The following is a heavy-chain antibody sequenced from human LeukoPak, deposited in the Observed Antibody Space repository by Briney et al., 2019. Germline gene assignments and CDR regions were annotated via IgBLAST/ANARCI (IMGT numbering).Heavy chain of an antibody. CDR1: GGSFSGYY. CDR2: INHSGST. V-gene: IGHV4-34*01. D-gene: IGHD2-2*01. J-gene: IGHJ5*02. Sequence: SETLSLTCAVYGGSFSGYYWSWIRQPPGKGLEWIGEINHSGSTNYNPSLKSRVTISVDTSKNQFSLRLSSGTAADTAVYYCARHLGYCSSTSCYLGWFDPWGQGTLVTVSS. CDR3: ARHLGYCSSTSCYLGWFDP.